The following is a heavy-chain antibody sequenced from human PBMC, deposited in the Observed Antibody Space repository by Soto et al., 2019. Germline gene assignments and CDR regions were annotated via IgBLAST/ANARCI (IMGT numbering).Heavy chain of an antibody. J-gene: IGHJ4*02. V-gene: IGHV4-39*01. CDR2: IHNSGST. CDR3: VNFLGYRSGGSCLEY. D-gene: IGHD2-15*01. Sequence: QLQLQESGPGLVKPSETLSLTCTVSGGSISSSGYYWGWIRQPPGKRLEWIGSIHNSGSTYYNPSLKSRVTTSVDTSKNKCSRKLTDVTAADTAVYYCVNFLGYRSGGSCLEYWGQGTLVTVSS. CDR1: GGSISSSGYY.